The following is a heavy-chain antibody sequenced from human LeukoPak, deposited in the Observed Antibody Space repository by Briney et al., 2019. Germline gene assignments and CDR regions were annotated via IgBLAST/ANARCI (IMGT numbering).Heavy chain of an antibody. J-gene: IGHJ4*02. D-gene: IGHD1-26*01. Sequence: GGSLRLSCAASGFTFSDYYMSWIRQAPGKGLEWVSVIYSGGSTYYADSVKGRFTISRDNSKNTLYLQVNSLRAEDTAVYYCAREGAPGAQDYWGQGTLVTVSS. CDR1: GFTFSDYY. CDR2: IYSGGST. CDR3: AREGAPGAQDY. V-gene: IGHV3-66*01.